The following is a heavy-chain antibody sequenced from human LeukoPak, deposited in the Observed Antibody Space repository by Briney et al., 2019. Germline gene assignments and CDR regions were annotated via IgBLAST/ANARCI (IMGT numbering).Heavy chain of an antibody. CDR1: GYSFTSYW. CDR3: ARQYSSSDYDY. V-gene: IGHV5-51*01. Sequence: GESLKISCKGSGYSFTSYWIAWVRQMPGKGLEWMGIIYPGDSDIRYSPSFQGQVTISADKTISTAYLQWSSLKASDTAMYYCARQYSSSDYDYWGQGTLVTVSS. D-gene: IGHD6-6*01. CDR2: IYPGDSDI. J-gene: IGHJ4*02.